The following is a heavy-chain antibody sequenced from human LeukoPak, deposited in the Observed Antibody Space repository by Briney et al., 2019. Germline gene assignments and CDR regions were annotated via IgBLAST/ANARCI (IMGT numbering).Heavy chain of an antibody. J-gene: IGHJ5*02. CDR3: AKVSPYSYGSPGSMGFDP. D-gene: IGHD5-18*01. Sequence: ASVKVSCKASGYTFTSYYMHWVRQAPGQGLEWMGIINPSGGSTSYAQKFQGRVTMTRDTSTSTVYMELSSLRSEDTAVYYCAKVSPYSYGSPGSMGFDPWGQGTLVTVSS. V-gene: IGHV1-46*01. CDR2: INPSGGST. CDR1: GYTFTSYY.